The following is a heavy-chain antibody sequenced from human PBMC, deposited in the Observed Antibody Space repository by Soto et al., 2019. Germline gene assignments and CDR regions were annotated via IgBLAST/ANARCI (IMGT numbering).Heavy chain of an antibody. CDR2: IIPILTTP. CDR3: ATSVGIAPTGEDGMDV. J-gene: IGHJ6*02. Sequence: QVQLVQSGAEVKKTGSSVKVSCKASGGTFSIYGFSWVRQAPGQGPEWIGGIIPILTTPNYAQKFHGRVTIVADESTPTVYMELSSLTSEDTAVYYCATSVGIAPTGEDGMDVWGQGTSVTVSS. CDR1: GGTFSIYG. V-gene: IGHV1-69*01. D-gene: IGHD2-8*02.